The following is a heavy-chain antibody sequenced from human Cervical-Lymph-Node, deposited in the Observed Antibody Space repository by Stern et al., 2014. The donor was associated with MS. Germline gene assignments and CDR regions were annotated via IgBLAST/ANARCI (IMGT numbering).Heavy chain of an antibody. CDR3: ARDVSSSPDAFDI. D-gene: IGHD6-6*01. CDR1: GDSVSSNSAT. Sequence: SGPGLVKPSQTLSLTCALSGDSVSSNSATWSWIRQSPSRGLEWLGRTYHRSRWYYDYAISVKSRVTISPDTSKNQFSLRLNSVTPEDTAVYYCARDVSSSPDAFDIWGQGTMVIVSS. V-gene: IGHV6-1*01. J-gene: IGHJ3*02. CDR2: TYHRSRWYY.